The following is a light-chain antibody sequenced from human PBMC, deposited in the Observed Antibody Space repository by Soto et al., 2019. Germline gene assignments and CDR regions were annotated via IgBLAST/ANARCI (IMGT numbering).Light chain of an antibody. J-gene: IGKJ4*01. V-gene: IGKV3-15*01. CDR1: QSVSSN. CDR3: QQYNDWPLT. CDR2: AAS. Sequence: EIVMTQSPATLSVSPWERATLSCRASQSVSSNLAWYQQKPGQAPRLLIDAASTRATGIPARFSGSGSGTEFTLTISSLQSEDFAVYYCQQYNDWPLTFGGGTKVDIK.